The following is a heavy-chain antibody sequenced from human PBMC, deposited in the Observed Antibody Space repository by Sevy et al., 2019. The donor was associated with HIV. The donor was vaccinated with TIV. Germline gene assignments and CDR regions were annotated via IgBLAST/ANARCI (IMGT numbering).Heavy chain of an antibody. Sequence: GGSLRLSCTACGFNFSNYGMHWVRQAPGKGLEWVAFISYDGINKYYADSVKGRFTISRDNSQNTLYLQMNSLRTEDTAVFYCAKDNSRLLWFGESLDYWGQGTLVTVSS. J-gene: IGHJ4*02. V-gene: IGHV3-30*18. CDR1: GFNFSNYG. CDR2: ISYDGINK. D-gene: IGHD3-10*01. CDR3: AKDNSRLLWFGESLDY.